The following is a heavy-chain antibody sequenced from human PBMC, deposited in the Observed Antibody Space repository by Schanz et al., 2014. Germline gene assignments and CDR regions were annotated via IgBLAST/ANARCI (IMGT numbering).Heavy chain of an antibody. J-gene: IGHJ4*02. V-gene: IGHV3-11*04. D-gene: IGHD2-15*01. CDR3: ARDKGGLIPFDY. CDR1: GFTFADYY. Sequence: QVQLLESGGGLFKPGGSLRLSCAGSGFTFADYYMTWIRQAPGKGLEWISYVSSYDTTVSYADSVKGRFTISRDNAKNSVYLQMNSLRAEDTAVYYCARDKGGLIPFDYWGQGTLVAVSS. CDR2: VSSYDTTV.